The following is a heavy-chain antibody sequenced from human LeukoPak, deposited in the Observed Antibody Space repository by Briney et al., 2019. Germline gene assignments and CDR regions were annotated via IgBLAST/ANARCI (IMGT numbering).Heavy chain of an antibody. Sequence: PGGSLRLSCAASGFTFSDYGMHWVRQAPGKGLEWVANIYYDGSSKSYADSVKGRFTISRDNSKNTLYLQMNSLRAEDTAVYYCARDRVGASDWGQGTLVTVSS. V-gene: IGHV3-33*01. CDR3: ARDRVGASD. CDR1: GFTFSDYG. J-gene: IGHJ4*02. CDR2: IYYDGSSK. D-gene: IGHD1-26*01.